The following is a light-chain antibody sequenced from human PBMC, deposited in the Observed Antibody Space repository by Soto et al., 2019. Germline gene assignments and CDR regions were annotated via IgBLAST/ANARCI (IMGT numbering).Light chain of an antibody. J-gene: IGLJ2*01. Sequence: QSVLTQSASVSGSPGQSITISCTGTSSDVGGSIYVSWYQQHPGKAPKLMIYDVSYRASGVSNRFSGSKSGNSASLTISGLQAEDEADYYCRSYTSINTVIFGGGTKVTVL. CDR3: RSYTSINTVI. CDR2: DVS. V-gene: IGLV2-14*03. CDR1: SSDVGGSIY.